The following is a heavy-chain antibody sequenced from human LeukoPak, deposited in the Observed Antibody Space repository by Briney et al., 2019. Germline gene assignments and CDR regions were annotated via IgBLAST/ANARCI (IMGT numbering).Heavy chain of an antibody. Sequence: GGSLRLSCAASGLTFSSYEMNWVRQAPGKGLERVSYISSSGSTIYYADSVKGRFTISRDNAKNSLYLQMNSLRAEDTAVYYCARERAVAGTFRWFDPWGQGTLVTVSS. CDR1: GLTFSSYE. V-gene: IGHV3-48*03. J-gene: IGHJ5*02. CDR2: ISSSGSTI. D-gene: IGHD6-19*01. CDR3: ARERAVAGTFRWFDP.